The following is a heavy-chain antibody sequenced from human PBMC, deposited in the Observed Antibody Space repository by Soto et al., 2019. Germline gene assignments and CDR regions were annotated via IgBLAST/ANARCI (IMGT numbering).Heavy chain of an antibody. J-gene: IGHJ4*02. CDR1: GGTFSSYA. D-gene: IGHD6-6*01. CDR2: IIHIFGTA. Sequence: QVQLVQSGAEVKKPGSSVKVSCKASGGTFSSYAISWGRQAPGQGLEWMGGIIHIFGTANYAQKFQGRVTISADESTNTANMELSSLRSEDTAVYYCARCYSSSSQGFAYWGQGTLVTVSS. CDR3: ARCYSSSSQGFAY. V-gene: IGHV1-69*01.